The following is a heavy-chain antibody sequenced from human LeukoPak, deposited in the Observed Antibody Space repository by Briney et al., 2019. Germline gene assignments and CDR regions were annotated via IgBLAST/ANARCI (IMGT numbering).Heavy chain of an antibody. CDR3: ARVGLGYCSSTSCYDY. D-gene: IGHD2-2*01. Sequence: ASVKVSCKASGYTFTVCYMHWVRQAHGQGLEWMGWINPNSGGTNYAQKFQGRVTMTRDTSISTAYMELSRLRSDDTAVYYCARVGLGYCSSTSCYDYWGQGTLVTVSS. CDR1: GYTFTVCY. CDR2: INPNSGGT. J-gene: IGHJ4*02. V-gene: IGHV1-2*02.